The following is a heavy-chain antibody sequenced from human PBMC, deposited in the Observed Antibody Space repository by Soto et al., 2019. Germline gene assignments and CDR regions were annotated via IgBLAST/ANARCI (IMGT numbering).Heavy chain of an antibody. D-gene: IGHD4-4*01. Sequence: EVQLVESGGGLVQPGGSLRLSCAASGFTFSSYRMTWVRQVPGKGLEWVAYINPDGSAKSYASSVKGRFTLSRDNAKNSLYLQLNSLRAEDTAIYYFAKPNTGNVAFESWGQGRMVTVSS. CDR3: AKPNTGNVAFES. CDR1: GFTFSSYR. J-gene: IGHJ3*02. CDR2: INPDGSAK. V-gene: IGHV3-7*01.